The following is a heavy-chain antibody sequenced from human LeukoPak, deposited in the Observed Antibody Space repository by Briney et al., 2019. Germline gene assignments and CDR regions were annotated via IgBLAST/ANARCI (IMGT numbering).Heavy chain of an antibody. CDR3: AGVKTTMGLTVYDAFDI. CDR1: GRSISTYY. V-gene: IGHV4-59*01. D-gene: IGHD5-18*01. Sequence: SETLSLTCTVSGRSISTYYWSWIRQSPGKGLEWIGYIYYTGSTYYNPSLKSRVTISLDTSKSQFSLKMSFVTAADTAVYHCAGVKTTMGLTVYDAFDIWGQGTMVTVSS. CDR2: IYYTGST. J-gene: IGHJ3*02.